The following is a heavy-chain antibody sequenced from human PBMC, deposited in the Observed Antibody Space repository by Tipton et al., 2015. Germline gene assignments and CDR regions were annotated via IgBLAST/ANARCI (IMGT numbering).Heavy chain of an antibody. CDR2: IYPADSDS. J-gene: IGHJ4*01. D-gene: IGHD4-11*01. V-gene: IGHV5-51*01. CDR3: ARAGWYSNPPDALDH. CDR1: GYNFANYW. Sequence: QLVQSGAEVKKPGESLKISCKGSGYNFANYWIAWVRQMPGKGLEWMGIIYPADSDSRYSPSFEGQVTMSADKSTSTAYLQWNSLQGSDTAMYYCARAGWYSNPPDALDHWGHGTLVTVSS.